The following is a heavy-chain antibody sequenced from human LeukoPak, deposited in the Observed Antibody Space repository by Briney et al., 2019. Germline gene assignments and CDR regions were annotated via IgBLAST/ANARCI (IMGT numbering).Heavy chain of an antibody. CDR1: GYTFTSYY. CDR2: INPSGGST. Sequence: ASVTVSFKASGYTFTSYYMHWVRQAPGQGLEWMGIINPSGGSTSYAQKFQGRVTMTRDMSTSTAYMELSSLRSEDMAVYYCARGAKFRSYGSGTFSTSLPFDPWGQGTLVTVSS. D-gene: IGHD3-10*01. CDR3: ARGAKFRSYGSGTFSTSLPFDP. J-gene: IGHJ5*02. V-gene: IGHV1-46*01.